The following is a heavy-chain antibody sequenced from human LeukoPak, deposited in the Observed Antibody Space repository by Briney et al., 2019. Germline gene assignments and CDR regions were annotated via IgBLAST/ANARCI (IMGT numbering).Heavy chain of an antibody. D-gene: IGHD3-22*01. Sequence: ASVKVSCKASGYTFTSYAMNWVRQAPGQGLEWMGWINTNTGNPTYAQGFTGRFVFSLDTSVSTAYLQISSLKAEDTAVYYCARDRGNYYDSSGYGFDYWGQGTLVTVSS. CDR2: INTNTGNP. V-gene: IGHV7-4-1*02. CDR1: GYTFTSYA. J-gene: IGHJ4*02. CDR3: ARDRGNYYDSSGYGFDY.